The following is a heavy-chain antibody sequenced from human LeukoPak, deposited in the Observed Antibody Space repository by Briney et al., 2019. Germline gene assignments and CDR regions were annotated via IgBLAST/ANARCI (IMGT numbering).Heavy chain of an antibody. CDR3: ARVIGGTYYVDL. V-gene: IGHV1-2*02. D-gene: IGHD1-26*01. J-gene: IGHJ4*02. Sequence: ASVKVSCKASGYSFSVYYIHWVRQAPGQGLEWMGWINPSSGGTNYAQRFQGRVTMTRDTSISTAYMELSRLASDDTAVYYCARVIGGTYYVDLWGQGTLVTVSS. CDR2: INPSSGGT. CDR1: GYSFSVYY.